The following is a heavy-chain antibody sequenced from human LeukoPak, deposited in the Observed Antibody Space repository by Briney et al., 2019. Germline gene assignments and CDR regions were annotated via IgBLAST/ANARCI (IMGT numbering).Heavy chain of an antibody. J-gene: IGHJ4*02. CDR2: ISGSGGSK. D-gene: IGHD2-21*02. V-gene: IGHV3-23*01. Sequence: PGGSLRLSCAASGFTFSSYGMSWVRQAPGKGLEWVSAISGSGGSKYYADSVKGRFTISRDNSKNPLYLQMNSLRAEDTAVYYCARPSIPIVVVTATPLGYWGQGTLVTVSS. CDR1: GFTFSSYG. CDR3: ARPSIPIVVVTATPLGY.